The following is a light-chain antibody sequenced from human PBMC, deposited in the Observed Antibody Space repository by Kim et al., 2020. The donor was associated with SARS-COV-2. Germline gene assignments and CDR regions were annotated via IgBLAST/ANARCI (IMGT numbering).Light chain of an antibody. CDR1: QSISNW. CDR3: QQGRGT. Sequence: TLSASVGDRVTITCRASQSISNWLAWYQQTPGRAPKLLIYKASTLKSGVPSRFSGSGSGTEFTLTISSLQPDDFATYYCQQGRGTFGQGTKVEIK. V-gene: IGKV1-5*03. CDR2: KAS. J-gene: IGKJ1*01.